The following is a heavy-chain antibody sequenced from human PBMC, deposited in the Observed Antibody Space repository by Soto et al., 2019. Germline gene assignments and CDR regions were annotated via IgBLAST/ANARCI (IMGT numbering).Heavy chain of an antibody. D-gene: IGHD3-22*01. CDR3: AKELKYYYDSSGYYYY. V-gene: IGHV3-23*01. J-gene: IGHJ4*01. CDR1: GFTFSNYA. Sequence: PGGSLRLSCAASGFTFSNYAMSWVRLAPGKGLEWVSAISGSGGSTYYADSVKGRFTISRDNSKNTLYLQMNSLRAEDTAVYYCAKELKYYYDSSGYYYYWGHGTLVTVSS. CDR2: ISGSGGST.